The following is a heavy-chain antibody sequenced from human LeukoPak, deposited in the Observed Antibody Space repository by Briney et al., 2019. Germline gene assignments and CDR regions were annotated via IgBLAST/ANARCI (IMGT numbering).Heavy chain of an antibody. Sequence: GGSLRLSCAASGFTFSNYWMHWVCQAPGKGLVWVSRINGDGSSTNYADSVKGRFTISRDNAKNKVYLQMSGLRAEDTAVYYCVRLLDRDFWGQGTLVTVSS. CDR1: GFTFSNYW. D-gene: IGHD3/OR15-3a*01. J-gene: IGHJ4*02. CDR3: VRLLDRDF. V-gene: IGHV3-74*01. CDR2: INGDGSST.